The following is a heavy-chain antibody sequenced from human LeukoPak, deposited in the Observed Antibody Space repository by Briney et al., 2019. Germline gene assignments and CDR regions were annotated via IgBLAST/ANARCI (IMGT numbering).Heavy chain of an antibody. CDR1: GFTFDDYA. CDR2: ISGDGGST. CDR3: AKDIAPEDIVVVPAATVDH. Sequence: GGSLRLSCAASGFTFDDYAMHWVRQAPGKGLEWVSLISGDGGSTYYADSVKGRFTISRDNSKNSLYLQMNSLRTEDTALYYCAKDIAPEDIVVVPAATVDHWGQGTLVTVSS. D-gene: IGHD2-2*01. J-gene: IGHJ4*02. V-gene: IGHV3-43*02.